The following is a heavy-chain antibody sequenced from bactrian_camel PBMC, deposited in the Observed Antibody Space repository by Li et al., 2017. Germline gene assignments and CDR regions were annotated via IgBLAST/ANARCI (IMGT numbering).Heavy chain of an antibody. CDR2: IYAGGVPT. CDR1: VYTVSGST. CDR3: VKDNAAYLFDF. V-gene: IGHV3S1*01. J-gene: IGHJ4*01. Sequence: HVQLVESGGGSVQAGGSLRLSCVASVYTVSGSTSYIGWFRQAPGKEREGVAAIYAGGVPTYADSVKGRFTMSRDNAKNMVYLQMTSLKAEDTAVYYCVKDNAAYLFDFWGQGTQVTVS.